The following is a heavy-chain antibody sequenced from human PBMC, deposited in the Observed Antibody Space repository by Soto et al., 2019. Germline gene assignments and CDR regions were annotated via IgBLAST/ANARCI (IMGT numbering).Heavy chain of an antibody. CDR1: GFTFSTYG. Sequence: QVQLVESGGGVVQPGRSLRLSCAASGFTFSTYGMHWVRQPPGKGLEWVAFISYDGSDKPYADSVKGRFTISRVNPKNTVYLQMNSLRPDDTAVYYCAKAIRRLLRDAVDIWGLGTMVTVSS. CDR3: AKAIRRLLRDAVDI. V-gene: IGHV3-30*18. J-gene: IGHJ3*02. CDR2: ISYDGSDK. D-gene: IGHD3-10*01.